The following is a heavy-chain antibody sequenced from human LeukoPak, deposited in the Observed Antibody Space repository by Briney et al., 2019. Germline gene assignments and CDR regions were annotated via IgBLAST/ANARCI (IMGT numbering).Heavy chain of an antibody. V-gene: IGHV4-59*01. CDR2: IYYSGTT. CDR1: GDSISSYY. Sequence: SETLSLTCTVSGDSISSYYWSWIRQPPGKGLEWIGYIYYSGTTNYNPSLKSRVTISVDTSKNQFSLKLNSVTAADTAVYYCARYTTGTTGVDHWGQGTLVTVSS. CDR3: ARYTTGTTGVDH. J-gene: IGHJ4*02. D-gene: IGHD1-1*01.